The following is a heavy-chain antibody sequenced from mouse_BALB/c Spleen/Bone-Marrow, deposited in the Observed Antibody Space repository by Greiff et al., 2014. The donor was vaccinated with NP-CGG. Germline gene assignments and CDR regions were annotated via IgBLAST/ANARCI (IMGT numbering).Heavy chain of an antibody. CDR2: INPYNGGT. J-gene: IGHJ2*01. D-gene: IGHD2-2*01. V-gene: IGHV1-18*01. CDR1: GYSFTGYT. Sequence: EVQLQQSGPELVKPGASMKISCKASGYSFTGYTMNWVKQSHGKNLEWIGLINPYNGGTSYNQKFKGKATLTVDKSSSTAYMELLRLTCEASEDYDGARGGLRQGWDYWGQGTTLTVSS. CDR3: ARGGLRQGWDY.